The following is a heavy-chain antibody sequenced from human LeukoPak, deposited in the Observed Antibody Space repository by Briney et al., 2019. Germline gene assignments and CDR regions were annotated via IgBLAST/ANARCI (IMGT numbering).Heavy chain of an antibody. J-gene: IGHJ6*02. V-gene: IGHV4-30-4*01. Sequence: PSQTLSLTCTVSGGSISSGDYSWSWIRQPPGKGLEWIGYIYYSGSTYYNPSLKSRVTISVDTSKNQFSLKLSSVTAADTAVYYCARDCVVAYPRGMDVWGQGTTVAVSS. CDR1: GGSISSGDYS. CDR2: IYYSGST. D-gene: IGHD2-15*01. CDR3: ARDCVVAYPRGMDV.